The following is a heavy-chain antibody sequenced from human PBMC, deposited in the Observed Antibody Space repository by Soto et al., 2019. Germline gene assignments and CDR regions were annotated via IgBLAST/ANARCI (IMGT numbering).Heavy chain of an antibody. V-gene: IGHV4-30-4*01. Sequence: SETLSLTCTVSGDSISSGNKYWSWIRQAPGKGLEWIGYIFSSGTTYYNPSLKSRLTMSLDTSQNQFSLRLASVTDADSAVYYCARVPSPFDYYYAMDVWGQGTTVTSP. CDR1: GDSISSGNKY. J-gene: IGHJ6*02. D-gene: IGHD3-16*01. CDR2: IFSSGTT. CDR3: ARVPSPFDYYYAMDV.